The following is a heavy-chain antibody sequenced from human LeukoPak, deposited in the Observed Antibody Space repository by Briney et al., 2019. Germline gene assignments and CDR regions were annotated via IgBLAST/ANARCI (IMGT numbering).Heavy chain of an antibody. J-gene: IGHJ3*02. CDR3: TRLYGGSFSFDI. CDR2: IRSKANSYAT. V-gene: IGHV3-73*01. CDR1: GFTSSGSA. D-gene: IGHD1-26*01. Sequence: GGSLRLSCAASGFTSSGSAMHWVRQASGKGLEWVGRIRSKANSYATAYAASVKGRFTISRDDSKNTAYLQMNSLKTEDTAVYYCTRLYGGSFSFDIWGQGKKVTVSS.